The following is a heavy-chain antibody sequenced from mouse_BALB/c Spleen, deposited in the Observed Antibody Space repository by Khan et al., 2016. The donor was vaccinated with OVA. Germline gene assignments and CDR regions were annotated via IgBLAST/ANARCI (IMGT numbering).Heavy chain of an antibody. D-gene: IGHD1-2*01. CDR3: ARDYYGNWYFDV. V-gene: IGHV3-1*02. CDR1: GYSFTSGYS. J-gene: IGHJ1*01. Sequence: EVKLQESGPDLVKPSQSLSPTCTVTGYSFTSGYSWHWIRQFPGNKLEWMGYIHYSGSTNYTPSLKSRFSITRDTSKNQFFLQLNSVTTEDTATYYCARDYYGNWYFDVWGAGTTVTVSS. CDR2: IHYSGST.